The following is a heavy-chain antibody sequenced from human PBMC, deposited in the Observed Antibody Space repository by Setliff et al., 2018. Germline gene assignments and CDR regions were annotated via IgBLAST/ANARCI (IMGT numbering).Heavy chain of an antibody. CDR3: AGGRRYDYGWDFDY. V-gene: IGHV4-38-2*02. CDR2: ISHSGST. J-gene: IGHJ4*02. CDR1: GYSISSGHY. D-gene: IGHD4-17*01. Sequence: PSETLSLTCTVSGYSISSGHYWGWIRQPPGKGLEWIGSISHSGSTYHNPSLRSRVTISLDTSKNQFSPKLTSVTAADTAVYYCAGGRRYDYGWDFDYWGQGTLVTVSS.